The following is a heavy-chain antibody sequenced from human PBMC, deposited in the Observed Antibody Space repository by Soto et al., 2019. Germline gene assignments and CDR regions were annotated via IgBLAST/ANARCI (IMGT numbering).Heavy chain of an antibody. CDR1: GFTFYNYG. D-gene: IGHD1-26*01. V-gene: IGHV3-33*06. J-gene: IGHJ5*02. CDR3: AKVGIVATTQMGWFDP. Sequence: QVQLVESGGGVVQPGRSLRLSCAASGFTFYNYGMHWVRQAPGKGLEWVAAIWPDGDIEHYPDSVKGRFTISRDNSRNTLYLQMNSLRAEDTAMYYCAKVGIVATTQMGWFDPWGQGTLVIVSS. CDR2: IWPDGDIE.